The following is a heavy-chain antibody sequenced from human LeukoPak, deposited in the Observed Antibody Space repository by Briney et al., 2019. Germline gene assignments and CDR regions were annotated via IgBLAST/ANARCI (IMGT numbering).Heavy chain of an antibody. CDR2: VSGSGSTI. Sequence: GGTLRLSCAASGFTFSSYGMSWVRQAPGKGLEWVSAVSGSGSTIYYADSVKGRFTISRDNAKNSLYLQMNSLRAEDTAVYCCAELGITMIGGVWGKGTTVTISS. J-gene: IGHJ6*04. CDR1: GFTFSSYG. CDR3: AELGITMIGGV. D-gene: IGHD3-10*02. V-gene: IGHV3-48*04.